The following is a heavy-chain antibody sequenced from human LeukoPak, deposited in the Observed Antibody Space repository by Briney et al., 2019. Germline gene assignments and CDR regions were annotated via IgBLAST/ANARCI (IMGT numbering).Heavy chain of an antibody. CDR2: ISISGSTI. V-gene: IGHV3-48*03. CDR1: GFTLSSYE. J-gene: IGHJ1*01. D-gene: IGHD3-10*01. Sequence: GGSLRLSCAASGFTLSSYEMKWVRQAPGKGLEWVSYISISGSTIYYADSVKGRFTISRDNAKNSLYLQMNSLRAEDTAVYYCARLVGWHWGQGTLVTVSS. CDR3: ARLVGWH.